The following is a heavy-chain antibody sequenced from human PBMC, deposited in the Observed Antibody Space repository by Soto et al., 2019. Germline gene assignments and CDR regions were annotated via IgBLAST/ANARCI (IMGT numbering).Heavy chain of an antibody. V-gene: IGHV4-39*01. J-gene: IGHJ6*02. CDR2: IYESGST. D-gene: IGHD1-26*01. CDR3: ARGGIPPSGYGIAYAMDV. CDR1: GVSISGSRYY. Sequence: PSQTLSLTCTVSGVSISGSRYYWGRIRQPPGRGLEWIGNIYESGSTYYTPAPKSRVTLSVDTSKNQFSLNLNSVTASDTAVYYCARGGIPPSGYGIAYAMDVWGQGATVTVSS.